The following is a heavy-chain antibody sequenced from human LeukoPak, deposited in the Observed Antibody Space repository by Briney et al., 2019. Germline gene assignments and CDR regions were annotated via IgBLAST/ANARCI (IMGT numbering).Heavy chain of an antibody. CDR2: ISYDGSNK. CDR3: AGLWGYCSSTTCLTSFDY. Sequence: GGSLRLSCAASGFTFSSYAMHWVRQAPGKGLEWVALISYDGSNKYYADSVKGRFTTSRDNSKNTLYLQMNSLRAEDTAVYYCAGLWGYCSSTTCLTSFDYWGQGTLVTVSS. D-gene: IGHD2-2*01. J-gene: IGHJ4*02. CDR1: GFTFSSYA. V-gene: IGHV3-30*04.